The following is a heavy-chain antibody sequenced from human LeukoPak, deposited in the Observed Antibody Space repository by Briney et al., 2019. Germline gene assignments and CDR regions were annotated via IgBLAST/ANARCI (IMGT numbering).Heavy chain of an antibody. CDR2: IYHSGST. CDR1: GYSISSGYY. J-gene: IGHJ5*02. V-gene: IGHV4-38-2*02. Sequence: NPSETLSLTCTVSGYSISSGYYWGWIRQPPGKGLEWIGSIYHSGSTYYNPSLKSRVTISVDTSKNQFSLKLSSVTAADTAVYYCARSLVVTATLNWFDPWGQGTLVTVSS. CDR3: ARSLVVTATLNWFDP. D-gene: IGHD2-21*02.